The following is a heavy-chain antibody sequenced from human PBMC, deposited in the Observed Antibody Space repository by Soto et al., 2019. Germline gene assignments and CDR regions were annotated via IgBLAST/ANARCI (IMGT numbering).Heavy chain of an antibody. J-gene: IGHJ4*02. CDR3: AKDRLAGNFDY. CDR1: GGTCNNYA. CDR2: ISNTGGGT. Sequence: GPLRVSCAAAGGTCNNYAINCVRQAPGMGLEWVATISNTGGGTYYADSVKGRFTISRDNSKNTLYLQMSSLRVEDTAVYYCAKDRLAGNFDYRGQGPQVTVSS. V-gene: IGHV3-23*01.